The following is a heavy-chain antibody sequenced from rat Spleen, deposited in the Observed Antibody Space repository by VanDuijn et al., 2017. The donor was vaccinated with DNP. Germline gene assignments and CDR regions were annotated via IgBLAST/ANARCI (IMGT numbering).Heavy chain of an antibody. D-gene: IGHD1-11*01. J-gene: IGHJ2*01. CDR2: IIYDGSRT. Sequence: EVQLVESGGGLVQPGRSLKLSCAASGFTFSDYNMAWVRQTPKKGLEWVATIIYDGSRTYYRDSVKGRFTISRDNAENTVYLQMNSLRSEDTASYYCAKGGDYGGFDYWGQGVMVTVSS. CDR1: GFTFSDYN. CDR3: AKGGDYGGFDY. V-gene: IGHV5S10*01.